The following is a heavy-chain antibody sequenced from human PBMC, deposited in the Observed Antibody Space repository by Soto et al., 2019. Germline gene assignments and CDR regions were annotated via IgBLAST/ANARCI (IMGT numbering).Heavy chain of an antibody. CDR2: ISSSGSTI. D-gene: IGHD6-6*01. CDR1: GFTFSSYE. Sequence: PGGSLRLSCAASGFTFSSYEMNWVRQAPGKGLEWVSYISSSGSTIYYADSVKGRFTISRDNAKNSLYLQMNSLRAEDTAVYYCASPKLVGRMGFDYWGQGTLVTVSS. J-gene: IGHJ4*02. V-gene: IGHV3-48*03. CDR3: ASPKLVGRMGFDY.